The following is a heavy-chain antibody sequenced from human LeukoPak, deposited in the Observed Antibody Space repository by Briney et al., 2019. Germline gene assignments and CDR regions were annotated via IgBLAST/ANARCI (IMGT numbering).Heavy chain of an antibody. D-gene: IGHD3/OR15-3a*01. V-gene: IGHV4-39*01. CDR1: GGSISSSSYY. Sequence: SETLSLTCTVSGGSISSSSYYWGWIRQPPGNGLEWIGSIYYTGNTYYNASLKSRVTISIDTSKNQISLRLTSVTAADTAMYYCARQTGSGLFTLPGGQGTLVTVSS. CDR3: ARQTGSGLFTLP. J-gene: IGHJ4*02. CDR2: IYYTGNT.